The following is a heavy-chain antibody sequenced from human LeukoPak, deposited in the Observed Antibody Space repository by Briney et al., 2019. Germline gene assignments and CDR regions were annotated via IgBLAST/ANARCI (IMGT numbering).Heavy chain of an antibody. CDR1: GFTFGDYA. D-gene: IGHD7-27*01. CDR3: TTMELGMGYYYYMDV. J-gene: IGHJ6*03. V-gene: IGHV3-49*04. CDR2: IRSKAYGGTT. Sequence: PGGSLRLSCTASGFTFGDYAMSWVRQAPGKGLEWVGFIRSKAYGGTTEYAASVKGRFTISGDDSKSIAYLQMNSLKTEDTAVYYCTTMELGMGYYYYMDVWGKGTTVTVSS.